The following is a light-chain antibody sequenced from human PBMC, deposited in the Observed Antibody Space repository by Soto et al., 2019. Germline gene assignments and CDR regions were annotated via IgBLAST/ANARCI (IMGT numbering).Light chain of an antibody. Sequence: QAVVTQEPSLTVSPGGTVSLTCGSNTGAVTIGHYHYWFQQKPGQAPRTLVYDTNNRHSWTPARFSGSLLGGKAALTLSGAQPEDEADYYCLISSGGARVFGGGTKLTVI. J-gene: IGLJ3*02. CDR3: LISSGGARV. CDR1: TGAVTIGHY. CDR2: DTN. V-gene: IGLV7-46*01.